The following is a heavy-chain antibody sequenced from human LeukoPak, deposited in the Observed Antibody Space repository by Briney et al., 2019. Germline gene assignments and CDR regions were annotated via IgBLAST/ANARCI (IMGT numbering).Heavy chain of an antibody. D-gene: IGHD5-12*01. J-gene: IGHJ6*02. CDR3: ARDGYSGDYYYGMDV. V-gene: IGHV3-30-3*01. Sequence: GGSLRLSCAASGLTFSSYAMHWVRQAPGKGLEWVAVISYDGSNKYYADSVKGRFTISRDNSKNTLYLQMNSLRAEDTAVYYCARDGYSGDYYYGMDVWGQGTTVTVSS. CDR1: GLTFSSYA. CDR2: ISYDGSNK.